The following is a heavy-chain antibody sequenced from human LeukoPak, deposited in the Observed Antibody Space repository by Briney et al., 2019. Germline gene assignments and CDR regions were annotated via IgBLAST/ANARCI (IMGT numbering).Heavy chain of an antibody. J-gene: IGHJ5*02. CDR3: ARPNKPGWFYP. D-gene: IGHD1-14*01. CDR2: LYYSGCT. V-gene: IGHV4-39*01. CDR1: GGSISSSSYY. Sequence: SETLSLTCTVSGGSISSSSYYWGWIRQPPGKGLEWIGCLYYSGCTHYHQSLNRRVTISLDTPTNPVTQKLSSVTPGDMAVYYGARPNKPGWFYPWGQGTLVTVSS.